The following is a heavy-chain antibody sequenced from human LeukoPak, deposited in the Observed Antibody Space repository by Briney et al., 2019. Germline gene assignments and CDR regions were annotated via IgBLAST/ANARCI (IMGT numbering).Heavy chain of an antibody. CDR3: VKGQTSTWYYFDF. CDR1: GLTFSNSG. D-gene: IGHD6-13*01. Sequence: PGGSLRLSCAPSGLTFSNSGMSWVRQAPGKGLEWVSAISGSGGRTYYADSVRGRFTISRDNSKNTLYLQMSNLRAEDTAVYYCVKGQTSTWYYFDFWGHGTLVTVSS. CDR2: ISGSGGRT. V-gene: IGHV3-23*01. J-gene: IGHJ4*01.